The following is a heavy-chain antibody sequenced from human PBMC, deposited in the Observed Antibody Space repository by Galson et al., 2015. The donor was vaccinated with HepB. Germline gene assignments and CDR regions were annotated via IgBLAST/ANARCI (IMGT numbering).Heavy chain of an antibody. CDR1: GFTFSSYS. J-gene: IGHJ3*02. V-gene: IGHV3-21*01. Sequence: SLRLSCAASGFTFSSYSMNWVRQAPGKGLEWVSSISSSSSYIYFADSLKGRFTISRDNANNSLYLQMNSLRAEDTAVYYCARDLLGSDAFDIWGQGTMVTVSS. CDR2: ISSSSSYI. CDR3: ARDLLGSDAFDI. D-gene: IGHD3-10*01.